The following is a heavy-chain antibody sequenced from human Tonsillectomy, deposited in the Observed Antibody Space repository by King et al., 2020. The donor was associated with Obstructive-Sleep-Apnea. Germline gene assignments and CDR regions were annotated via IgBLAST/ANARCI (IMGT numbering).Heavy chain of an antibody. CDR1: GYSFTSYW. V-gene: IGHV5-51*01. CDR2: VYPGDFET. J-gene: IGHJ4*02. CDR3: AGRYCGVDCQFDY. Sequence: VQLVESGAEVKKPGESLKISCKGSGYSFTSYWIGWVRQMPGKGLEWMGIVYPGDFETGYSPPFQSQVTISADKSISTAYLQGSSLKASDTAMYYCAGRYCGVDCQFDYWGQGTLVTVSS. D-gene: IGHD2-21*01.